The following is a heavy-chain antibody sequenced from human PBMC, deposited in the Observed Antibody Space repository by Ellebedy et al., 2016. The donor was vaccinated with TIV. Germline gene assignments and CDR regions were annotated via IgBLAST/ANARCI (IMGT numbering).Heavy chain of an antibody. J-gene: IGHJ4*02. CDR3: ARHDDYGDYVSFDY. Sequence: MPSETLSLTCAVYGGSISSYYWSWIRQPPGKGLEWIGYIYYSGSTNYNPSLKSRVTISVDTSKNQFSLKLSSVTAADTAVYYCARHDDYGDYVSFDYWGQGTLVTVSS. V-gene: IGHV4-59*08. CDR2: IYYSGST. D-gene: IGHD4-17*01. CDR1: GGSISSYY.